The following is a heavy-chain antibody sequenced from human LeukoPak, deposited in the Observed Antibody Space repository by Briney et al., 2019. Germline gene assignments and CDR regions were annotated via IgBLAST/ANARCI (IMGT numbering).Heavy chain of an antibody. CDR1: GYSFTSYW. Sequence: GESLKISCKGSGYSFTSYWIGWVRQMPGKGLEWMGIIYPGDSDTRYSPSSQGQVTISADKSISTAYLQWSSLKASDTAMYYCARQYSQANQNYYYYYYMDVWGKGTTVTVSS. CDR3: ARQYSQANQNYYYYYYMDV. D-gene: IGHD6-13*01. CDR2: IYPGDSDT. V-gene: IGHV5-51*01. J-gene: IGHJ6*03.